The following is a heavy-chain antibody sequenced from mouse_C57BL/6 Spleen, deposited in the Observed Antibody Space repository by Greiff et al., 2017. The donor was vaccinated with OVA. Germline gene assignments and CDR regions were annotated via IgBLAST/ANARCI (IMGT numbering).Heavy chain of an antibody. CDR3: ARRTSLSYWYFDV. J-gene: IGHJ1*03. CDR2: IYPGSGNT. Sequence: VQLQQSGAELVRPGASVKLSCKASGYTFTDYYINWVKQRPGQGLEWIARIYPGSGNTYYNEKFKGKATLTAEKSSSTAYMQLSSLTSEDSAVYFCARRTSLSYWYFDVWGTGTTVTVSS. V-gene: IGHV1-76*01. CDR1: GYTFTDYY.